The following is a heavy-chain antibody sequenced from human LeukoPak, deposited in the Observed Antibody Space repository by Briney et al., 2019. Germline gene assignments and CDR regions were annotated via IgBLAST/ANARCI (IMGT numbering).Heavy chain of an antibody. D-gene: IGHD4-17*01. CDR1: GGSISSGDYY. Sequence: TSETLSLTCTVSGGSISSGDYYWSWIRQPPGKGLEWIGYIYYSGSTYYNPSLKSRVTISVDTSKNQFSLKLSSVTVADTAVYYCAREDYGDYAVFDYWGQGTLVTVSS. CDR3: AREDYGDYAVFDY. CDR2: IYYSGST. J-gene: IGHJ4*02. V-gene: IGHV4-30-4*01.